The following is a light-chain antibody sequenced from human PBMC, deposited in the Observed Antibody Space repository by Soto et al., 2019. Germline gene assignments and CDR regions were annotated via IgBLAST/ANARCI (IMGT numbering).Light chain of an antibody. CDR2: GAS. V-gene: IGKV3-20*01. Sequence: EIVLTQSPGTLSLSPGERATLSCRASQSVSRSLLAWYQQKPGQPPRLLIYGASTRATGIADRFSGSGSGTDFTLTISRLEPEDFAVYYCQQYGNPPPYSFGQGTKLEIK. CDR1: QSVSRSL. J-gene: IGKJ2*03. CDR3: QQYGNPPPYS.